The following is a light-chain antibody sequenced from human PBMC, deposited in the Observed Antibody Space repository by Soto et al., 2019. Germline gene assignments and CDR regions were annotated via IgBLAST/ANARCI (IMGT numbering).Light chain of an antibody. V-gene: IGLV2-14*03. CDR3: SSYTSSSTYV. J-gene: IGLJ1*01. CDR1: SSDVGGYNH. Sequence: QSVLTQPASVSGSPGQSITISCTGTSSDVGGYNHVSWYQHHPGTAPKVIIYDVSNRPSGVSNRFSGSKSGNTASLTFSGLQAEDEADYYCSSYTSSSTYVFGTGTKVTVL. CDR2: DVS.